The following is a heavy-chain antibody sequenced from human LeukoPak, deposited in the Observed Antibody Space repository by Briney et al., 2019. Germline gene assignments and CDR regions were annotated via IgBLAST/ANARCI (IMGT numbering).Heavy chain of an antibody. CDR1: GFIFSNYV. V-gene: IGHV3-30*02. J-gene: IGHJ6*04. CDR3: AKDLFDISHCSSTSCYEAVLLFDGMDV. CDR2: MRYDGSRQ. D-gene: IGHD2-2*01. Sequence: ETGGSLRLSCAASGFIFSNYVIHWVRQAPGKGLEWVAFMRYDGSRQYYSDSVKGRFTISRDNSKNTLYLQMNNLRPEDTAVYYCAKDLFDISHCSSTSCYEAVLLFDGMDVWGKGTTATVSS.